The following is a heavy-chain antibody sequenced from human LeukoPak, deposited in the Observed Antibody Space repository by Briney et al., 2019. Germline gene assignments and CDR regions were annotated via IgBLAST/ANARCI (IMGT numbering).Heavy chain of an antibody. CDR1: GFTFSSYS. J-gene: IGHJ5*02. Sequence: GGSLRLSCAASGFTFSSYSMNWVRQAPGKWLEWVSSISSSSSYIYYADSVKGRFTISRDNAKNSLYLQMNSLRAEDTAVYYCARVLIGYCSGGSCYPFDPWGQGTLVTVSS. D-gene: IGHD2-15*01. CDR3: ARVLIGYCSGGSCYPFDP. CDR2: ISSSSSYI. V-gene: IGHV3-21*01.